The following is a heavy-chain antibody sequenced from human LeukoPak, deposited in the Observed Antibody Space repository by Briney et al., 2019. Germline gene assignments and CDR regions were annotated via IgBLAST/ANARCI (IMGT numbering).Heavy chain of an antibody. D-gene: IGHD2-2*01. CDR3: AREVCSSTSCYEWPPDY. Sequence: GGSLRLSCVASGLTSSDYYMGWIRQAPGRGLEWLSYISGSGSDINYAESVRGRFAISRDNAKNSLYLQLNSLRPEDTAVYYCAREVCSSTSCYEWPPDYWGQGTLVTVSS. V-gene: IGHV3-11*04. CDR1: GLTSSDYY. CDR2: ISGSGSDI. J-gene: IGHJ4*02.